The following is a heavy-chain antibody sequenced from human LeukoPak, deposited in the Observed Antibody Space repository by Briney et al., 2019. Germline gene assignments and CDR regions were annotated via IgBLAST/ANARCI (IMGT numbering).Heavy chain of an antibody. CDR3: ARASGWEPYYFDY. Sequence: GSLRLSCAASGFTFDDNGMSWVRQAPGKGLEWVSGINWNGGSTGYADSVKGRFTISRDNAKNSLYLQMNSLRAEDTAFYYCARASGWEPYYFDYWGQGTLVTVSS. V-gene: IGHV3-20*04. CDR1: GFTFDDNG. D-gene: IGHD4-23*01. J-gene: IGHJ4*02. CDR2: INWNGGST.